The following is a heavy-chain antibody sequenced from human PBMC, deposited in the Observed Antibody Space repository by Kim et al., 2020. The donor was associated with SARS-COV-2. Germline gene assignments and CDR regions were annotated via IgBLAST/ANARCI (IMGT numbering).Heavy chain of an antibody. CDR1: GYTFTSYY. CDR3: ARSPQIQLWKSDDAFDI. V-gene: IGHV1-46*01. CDR2: INPSGGST. Sequence: ASVKVSCKASGYTFTSYYMHWVRQAPGQGLEWMGIINPSGGSTSYAQKFQGRVTMTRDTSTSTVYMELSSLRSEDTAVYYCARSPQIQLWKSDDAFDIWGQGTMVTVSS. J-gene: IGHJ3*02. D-gene: IGHD5-18*01.